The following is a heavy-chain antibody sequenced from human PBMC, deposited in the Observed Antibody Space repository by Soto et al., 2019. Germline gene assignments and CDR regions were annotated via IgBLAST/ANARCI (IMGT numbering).Heavy chain of an antibody. V-gene: IGHV1-8*01. Sequence: ASVKVSCKASGYTFTSYDINWVRQATGQGLEWMGWMNPNSGNTGYAQKFQGRVTMTRNTSISTAYMELSSLRSEDTAVYYCAREGVVVVAAIQMGMDVWGQGTTVTVS. CDR2: MNPNSGNT. CDR1: GYTFTSYD. CDR3: AREGVVVVAAIQMGMDV. J-gene: IGHJ6*02. D-gene: IGHD2-15*01.